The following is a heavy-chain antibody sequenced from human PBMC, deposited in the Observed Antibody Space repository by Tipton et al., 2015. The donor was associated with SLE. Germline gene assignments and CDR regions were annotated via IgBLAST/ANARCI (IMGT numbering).Heavy chain of an antibody. CDR2: INHSGST. CDR1: GGSFSGYY. V-gene: IGHV4-34*01. CDR3: AREGYSSGYYGDFDF. Sequence: LRLSCAVYGGSFSGYYWSWIRQPPGKGLEWIGEINHSGSTNYNPSLKSRVTISVDTSKNQFSLKLSSVTAADTAVYYCAREGYSSGYYGDFDFWGQGTLVTVSS. J-gene: IGHJ4*02. D-gene: IGHD6-19*01.